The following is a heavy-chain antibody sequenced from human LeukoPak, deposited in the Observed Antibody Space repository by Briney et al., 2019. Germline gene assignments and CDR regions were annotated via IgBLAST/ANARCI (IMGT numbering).Heavy chain of an antibody. CDR1: GFTFSSYG. CDR3: ARDPSIAADGYFDY. J-gene: IGHJ4*02. CDR2: ISSSSSYI. D-gene: IGHD6-6*01. V-gene: IGHV3-21*01. Sequence: GGSLRLSCAASGFTFSSYGMNWVRQAPGKGLEWVSSISSSSSYIYYADSVKGRFTISRDNAKNSLYLQMSSLRAEDTAVYYCARDPSIAADGYFDYWGQGTLVTVSS.